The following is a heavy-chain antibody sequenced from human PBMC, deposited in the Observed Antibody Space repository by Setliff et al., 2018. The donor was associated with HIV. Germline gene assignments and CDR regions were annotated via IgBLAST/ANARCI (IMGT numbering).Heavy chain of an antibody. J-gene: IGHJ4*02. CDR2: IYYSGAT. CDR1: GGSMSSSSYY. CDR3: ARLGYVSGGFYKTPGPYYFDY. D-gene: IGHD3-10*01. Sequence: PSETLSLTCTVPGGSMSSSSYYWSWIRQTPDKGLEWIEIIYYSGATYYNPSLTSRVTISVDTSRNQFSLKLRSVTAADTAAYYCARLGYVSGGFYKTPGPYYFDYWGQGALVTVSS. V-gene: IGHV4-39*01.